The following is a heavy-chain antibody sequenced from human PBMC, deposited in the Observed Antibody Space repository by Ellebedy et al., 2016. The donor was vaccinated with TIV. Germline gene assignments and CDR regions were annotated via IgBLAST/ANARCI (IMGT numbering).Heavy chain of an antibody. V-gene: IGHV3-48*04. CDR2: ISSSSSTI. J-gene: IGHJ6*02. CDR3: ARGLETNSSSWWEGFYYYYYGMDV. D-gene: IGHD6-13*01. Sequence: GESLKISCAASGFTFSSYSMNWVRQAPGKGLEWVSYISSSSSTIYYADSVKGRFTISRDNAKNSLYLQMNSLRAEDTAVYYCARGLETNSSSWWEGFYYYYYGMDVWGQGTTVTVSS. CDR1: GFTFSSYS.